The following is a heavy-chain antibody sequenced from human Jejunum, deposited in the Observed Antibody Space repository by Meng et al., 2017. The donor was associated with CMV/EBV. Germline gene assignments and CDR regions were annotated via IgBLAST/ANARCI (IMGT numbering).Heavy chain of an antibody. CDR2: INGGNGKT. Sequence: QVQLVQAGSEVKKPGASGKVSCKAFGYTFTSYAIHWVRQAPGQRLEWMGWINGGNGKTKYSQKFQGRVTITRDTSASTAYMELSSLRSEDTAVYYCARDVVVPAALTVRIDYWGQGTLVTVSS. CDR3: ARDVVVPAALTVRIDY. J-gene: IGHJ4*02. D-gene: IGHD2-2*01. CDR1: GYTFTSYA. V-gene: IGHV1-3*01.